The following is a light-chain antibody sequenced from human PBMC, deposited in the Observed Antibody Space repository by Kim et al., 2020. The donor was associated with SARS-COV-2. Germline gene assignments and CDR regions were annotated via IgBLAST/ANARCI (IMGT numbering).Light chain of an antibody. J-gene: IGKJ2*01. V-gene: IGKV1-5*03. CDR3: QQYNSFGYT. CDR1: QSISSW. CDR2: KAS. Sequence: SASVGDRVTIPCRASQSISSWLAWYQQKPGKAPKLLIYKASSLESGVPSRFSGSGSGTEFTLTISSLQPDDFATYYCQQYNSFGYTFGQGTKLEIK.